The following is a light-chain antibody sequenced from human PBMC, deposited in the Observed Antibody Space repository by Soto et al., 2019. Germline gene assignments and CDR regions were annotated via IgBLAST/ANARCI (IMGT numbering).Light chain of an antibody. V-gene: IGKV1-27*01. Sequence: DIQMTQSPSSLAASVGDRVTISCRASQGIANYLAWYQQKPGKVPKLLIYAASTLQSGVSSRFTGSGSGTDFTLTISSLQPEDVATYXXQNYNWPPFTFGPGTKVDLK. CDR2: AAS. CDR3: QNYNWPPFT. CDR1: QGIANY. J-gene: IGKJ3*01.